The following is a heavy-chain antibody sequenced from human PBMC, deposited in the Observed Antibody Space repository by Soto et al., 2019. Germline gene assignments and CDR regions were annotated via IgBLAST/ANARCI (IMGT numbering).Heavy chain of an antibody. D-gene: IGHD3-9*01. V-gene: IGHV4-59*01. CDR2: IYYSGST. CDR3: ARDKCYYDILTGYTHPYYFDY. CDR1: GGSISSYY. J-gene: IGHJ4*02. Sequence: PSETLSLTCTVSGGSISSYYWSWIRQPPGKGLEWIGYIYYSGSTNYNPSIKSRVTISVDTSKNQFSLKLSSVTAADTAVYYCARDKCYYDILTGYTHPYYFDYWGQGTLVTVSS.